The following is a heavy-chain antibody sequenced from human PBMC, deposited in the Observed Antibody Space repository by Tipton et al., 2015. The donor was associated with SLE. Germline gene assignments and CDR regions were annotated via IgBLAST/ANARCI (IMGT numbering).Heavy chain of an antibody. J-gene: IGHJ5*02. CDR2: ISYDGSNK. Sequence: SLRLSCAASGFTFSSYAMHWVRQAPGKGLEWVAVISYDGSNKYYADSVKGRFTISRDNSKNTLYLQMNSLRAEDTAVYYCARVPLRITMVRGAPWFDPWGQGTLVTVSS. V-gene: IGHV3-30*04. CDR3: ARVPLRITMVRGAPWFDP. CDR1: GFTFSSYA. D-gene: IGHD3-10*01.